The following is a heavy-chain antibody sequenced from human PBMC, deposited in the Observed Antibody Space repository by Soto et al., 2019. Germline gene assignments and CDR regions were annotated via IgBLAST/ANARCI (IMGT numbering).Heavy chain of an antibody. CDR2: LYYSGVT. CDR1: GGSISSGGYY. CDR3: ARVGRNYDSGVWGGYFEY. V-gene: IGHV4-31*03. Sequence: QVQLQESGPGLVKPSQTLSLTCTVSGGSISSGGYYWSWIRQDPGKGLEWIGYLYYSGVTYYNPSLKSRVTISVDTSKKQFSLKLNSVTAADTAVYYCARVGRNYDSGVWGGYFEYWGQGTLVTVTS. J-gene: IGHJ4*02. D-gene: IGHD3-22*01.